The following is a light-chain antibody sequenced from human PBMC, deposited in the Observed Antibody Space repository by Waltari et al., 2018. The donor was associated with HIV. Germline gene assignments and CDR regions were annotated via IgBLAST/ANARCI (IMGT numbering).Light chain of an antibody. V-gene: IGLV2-14*03. CDR3: SSYTSSSLQV. J-gene: IGLJ2*01. CDR1: SSDVGGYNY. Sequence: QSALTQPASVSESPGQSITISCTGTSSDVGGYNYVSWYQQHPGKAPKLMIYDVSNRPSGVSNRFSGSKSGNTASLTISGLQAEDEADYYCSSYTSSSLQVFGGGTKLTVL. CDR2: DVS.